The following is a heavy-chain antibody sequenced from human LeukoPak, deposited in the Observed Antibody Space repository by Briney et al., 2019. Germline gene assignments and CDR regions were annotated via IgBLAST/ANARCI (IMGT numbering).Heavy chain of an antibody. CDR2: ISGSGGST. D-gene: IGHD3-3*01. CDR3: AKLPIRSGYYTYFDY. J-gene: IGHJ4*02. V-gene: IGHV3-23*01. CDR1: GFTFSSYA. Sequence: GGSLRLSCAASGFTFSSYAMSWVRQAPGKGLEWVSAISGSGGSTYYVDSVKGRFTISRDNSKNTLYLQMNSLRAEDTAVYYCAKLPIRSGYYTYFDYWGQGTLVTVSS.